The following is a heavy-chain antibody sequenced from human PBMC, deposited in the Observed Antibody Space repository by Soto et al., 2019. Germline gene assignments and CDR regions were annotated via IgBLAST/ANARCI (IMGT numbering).Heavy chain of an antibody. CDR3: ARAPSGIFYDSSGYSRDAFDI. Sequence: PEKLRDTYTVSGGSVSSCSYYWTWTRQPPGKGLEWIGYFYYSGSTTSNPYLKSRVPIPVHISKNHFSLKLSSVAAADTSVYYCARAPSGIFYDSSGYSRDAFDIWGQCPMVT. CDR2: FYYSGST. D-gene: IGHD3-22*01. CDR1: GGSVSSCSYY. V-gene: IGHV4-61*03. J-gene: IGHJ3*02.